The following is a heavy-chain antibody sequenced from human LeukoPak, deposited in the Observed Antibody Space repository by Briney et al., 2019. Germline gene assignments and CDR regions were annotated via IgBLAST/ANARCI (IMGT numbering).Heavy chain of an antibody. Sequence: PGGSLRLSCAASGLTFSSYEMNWVRQAPGKGLEGVSYISSSGSTIYYADSVKGRFTISRDNAKNSLYLQMNSLRAEDTAVYYCARGPLGYYDSSGRSKYFGHEYWGQGTLVTVSS. V-gene: IGHV3-48*03. CDR3: ARGPLGYYDSSGRSKYFGHEY. CDR2: ISSSGSTI. J-gene: IGHJ4*02. D-gene: IGHD3-22*01. CDR1: GLTFSSYE.